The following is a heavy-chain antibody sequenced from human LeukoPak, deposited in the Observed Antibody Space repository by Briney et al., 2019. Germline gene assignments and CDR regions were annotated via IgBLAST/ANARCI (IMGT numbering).Heavy chain of an antibody. CDR2: ISGSGGST. Sequence: QPGGSLGLSCAASGFTFSSYAMSWVRQAPGKGLEWVSAISGSGGSTYYADSVKGRFTISRDNSKNTLYFQMNSLRAEDTAVYYCARDAISSSWYVHYFDYWGQGTLVTVSS. CDR3: ARDAISSSWYVHYFDY. V-gene: IGHV3-23*01. J-gene: IGHJ4*02. CDR1: GFTFSSYA. D-gene: IGHD6-13*01.